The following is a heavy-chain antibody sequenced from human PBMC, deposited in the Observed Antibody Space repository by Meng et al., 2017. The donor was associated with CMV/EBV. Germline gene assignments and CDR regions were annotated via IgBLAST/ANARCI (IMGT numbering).Heavy chain of an antibody. J-gene: IGHJ5*02. CDR3: ARQHNSSSWIINWFDP. CDR1: GYTFTGYY. D-gene: IGHD6-13*01. V-gene: IGHV1-2*02. Sequence: VQRVLSGAEVKKPGASVTVSCKASGYTFTGYYMHWVRQAPGQGLEWMGWINPNSGGTNYAQKFQGRVTMTRDTSISTAYMELSRLRSDDTAVYYCARQHNSSSWIINWFDPWGQGTLVTVSS. CDR2: INPNSGGT.